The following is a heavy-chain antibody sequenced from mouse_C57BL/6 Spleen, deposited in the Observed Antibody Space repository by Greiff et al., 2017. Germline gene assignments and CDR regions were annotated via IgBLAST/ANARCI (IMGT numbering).Heavy chain of an antibody. D-gene: IGHD1-1*01. CDR3: ARREYYYSSSYFYAMDD. Sequence: QVQLQQSGAELVKPGASVKMSCKASGYTFTTYPIEWMKQNHGKSLEWIGNFHPYNDDTKYNEKFKGKATLTVEKSSSTVYLELSRFTSDDSAVYDFARREYYYSSSYFYAMDDWGQGTSVTVSS. CDR1: GYTFTTYP. J-gene: IGHJ4*01. CDR2: FHPYNDDT. V-gene: IGHV1-47*01.